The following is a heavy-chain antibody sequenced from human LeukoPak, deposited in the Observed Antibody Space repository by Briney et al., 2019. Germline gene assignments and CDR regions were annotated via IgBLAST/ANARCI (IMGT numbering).Heavy chain of an antibody. V-gene: IGHV4-39*07. CDR1: GGSIRSSTYY. J-gene: IGHJ5*02. D-gene: IGHD2-15*01. CDR3: ARVRAASESSRRTFDP. CDR2: IHSSGST. Sequence: SETLSLTCTVSGGSIRSSTYYWGWIRQPPGKGLEWIGSIHSSGSTYYNPSLESRVTISVDTSKNQFSLKLSSVTAADTALYYCARVRAASESSRRTFDPWGQGTLVTVSS.